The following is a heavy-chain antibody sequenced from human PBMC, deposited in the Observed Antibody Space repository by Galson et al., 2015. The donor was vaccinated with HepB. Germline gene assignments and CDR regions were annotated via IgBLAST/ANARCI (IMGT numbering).Heavy chain of an antibody. Sequence: SLRLSCAASGFTFSSYAMHWVRQAPGKGLEWVAVISYDGSNKYYADSVKGRFTISRDNSKNTLYLQMNSLRAEDTAVYYCARSRGYSGYDSPFDYWGQGTLVTVSS. V-gene: IGHV3-30-3*01. D-gene: IGHD5-12*01. J-gene: IGHJ4*02. CDR1: GFTFSSYA. CDR3: ARSRGYSGYDSPFDY. CDR2: ISYDGSNK.